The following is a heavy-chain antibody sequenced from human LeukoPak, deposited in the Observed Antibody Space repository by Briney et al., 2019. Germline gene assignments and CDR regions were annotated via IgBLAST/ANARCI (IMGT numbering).Heavy chain of an antibody. D-gene: IGHD6-19*01. CDR2: INHSGST. Sequence: GSLRLSCAASGFTFSSYSMNWVRQPPGKGLEWIGEINHSGSTNYNPSLKSRVTISVDTSKNQFSLKLSSVTAADTAVYYCARIGSGWYLGPAQPPSWGQGTLVTVSS. CDR3: ARIGSGWYLGPAQPPS. V-gene: IGHV4-34*01. CDR1: GFTFSSYS. J-gene: IGHJ5*02.